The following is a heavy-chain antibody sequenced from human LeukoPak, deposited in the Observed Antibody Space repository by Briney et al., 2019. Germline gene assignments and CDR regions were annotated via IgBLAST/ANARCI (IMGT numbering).Heavy chain of an antibody. Sequence: GGSLRLSCAASGFTFDDYAMHWVRQAPGKGLERVSLISGDGGSTYYADSVKGRFTISRDNSKNSLYLQMNSLRTEDTALYYCAKDISTVYDSSGYYSSAWGQGTMVTVSS. J-gene: IGHJ3*01. CDR3: AKDISTVYDSSGYYSSA. CDR1: GFTFDDYA. V-gene: IGHV3-43*02. CDR2: ISGDGGST. D-gene: IGHD3-22*01.